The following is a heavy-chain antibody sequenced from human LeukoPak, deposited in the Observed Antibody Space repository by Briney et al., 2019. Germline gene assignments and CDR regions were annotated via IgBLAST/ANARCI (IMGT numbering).Heavy chain of an antibody. CDR3: ASRTTSCYDS. V-gene: IGHV4-39*01. CDR1: GGSITSTSYH. CDR2: VYTRATT. J-gene: IGHJ4*02. D-gene: IGHD2-2*01. Sequence: PSETLSLTCSVSGGSITSTSYHWAWIRQSPGKGLEWIGSVYTRATTSYNPSLKSRVSISVDPSKNQFSLTMTSVTAADTAIYYCASRTTSCYDSWGQGTLVPVSS.